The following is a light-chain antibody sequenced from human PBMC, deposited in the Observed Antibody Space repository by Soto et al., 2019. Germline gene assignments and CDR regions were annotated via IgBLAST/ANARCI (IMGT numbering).Light chain of an antibody. V-gene: IGKV1-5*03. CDR1: QTISSW. CDR2: KAS. Sequence: DGQMTQSPSTLSGSVGDRVTITCRASQTISSWLAWYQQKPGKAPKLLIYKASTLKSGVPSRFSGSGSGTEFTLTISSLQPDDVATYYCQHYNSYSEAFGQGTKVAIK. CDR3: QHYNSYSEA. J-gene: IGKJ1*01.